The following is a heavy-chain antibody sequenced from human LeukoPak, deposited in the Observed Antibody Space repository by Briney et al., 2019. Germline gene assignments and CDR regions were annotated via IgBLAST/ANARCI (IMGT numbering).Heavy chain of an antibody. CDR1: GFTFRSYS. J-gene: IGHJ4*02. CDR3: ALVGVTDY. D-gene: IGHD3-10*01. Sequence: PGGCLRLSCAASGFTFRSYSMMWVSQARGKGRVWVSSISSGSSYIYYAVSVKGRFTISRDTAKNSMYLQMKSLRAEATAVYYCALVGVTDYWGQGPLVPVSS. CDR2: ISSGSSYI. V-gene: IGHV3-21*01.